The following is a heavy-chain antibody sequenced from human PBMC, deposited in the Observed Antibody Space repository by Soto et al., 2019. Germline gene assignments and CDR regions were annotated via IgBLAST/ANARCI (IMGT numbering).Heavy chain of an antibody. D-gene: IGHD3-10*01. CDR1: GSTLTDYG. Sequence: QLQLVQSGTEVKKVGASAKVSCTGAGSTLTDYGFTWVRQAPGQGLEWVGRISGYNGNRDSAEKFHGRVTMTTDTSLSTVYMALTSHRSDDTAVYFCTRDARGPISASYFDSWCQGTLVIVSS. J-gene: IGHJ4*02. CDR3: TRDARGPISASYFDS. V-gene: IGHV1-18*04. CDR2: ISGYNGNR.